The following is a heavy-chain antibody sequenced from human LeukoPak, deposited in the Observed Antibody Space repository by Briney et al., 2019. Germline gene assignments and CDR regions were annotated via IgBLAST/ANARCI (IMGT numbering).Heavy chain of an antibody. CDR1: GFTFSSYS. CDR3: ARRKDNYSFDP. J-gene: IGHJ5*02. CDR2: ISRGSSDI. D-gene: IGHD2-15*01. V-gene: IGHV3-21*05. Sequence: PGGSLRLSCAASGFTFSSYSMNWVRQAPGRGLEWISYISRGSSDIYYADSVKGRFTISRDNAKNSLYLQMNSLRAEDTAVYYCARRKDNYSFDPWGQGTLVTVSS.